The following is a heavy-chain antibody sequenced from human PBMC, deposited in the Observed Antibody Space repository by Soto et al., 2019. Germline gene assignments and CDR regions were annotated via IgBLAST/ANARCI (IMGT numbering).Heavy chain of an antibody. CDR3: ARSDEDAFDI. V-gene: IGHV3-33*01. Sequence: QVQLVESGGGVVQPGRSLRLSCAASGFTFSSYGMHWVRQAPGKGLEWVAVIWYDGSNKYYAESVKGRFTISRDNSKNTLYLQMNSLRAEDTAVYYCARSDEDAFDIWGQGTMVTVSS. CDR1: GFTFSSYG. CDR2: IWYDGSNK. J-gene: IGHJ3*02.